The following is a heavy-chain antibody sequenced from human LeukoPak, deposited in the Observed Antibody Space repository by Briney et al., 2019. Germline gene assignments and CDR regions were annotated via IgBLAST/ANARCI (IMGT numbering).Heavy chain of an antibody. J-gene: IGHJ6*02. CDR1: GGSISSGDYY. CDR3: ARDRLDMITFGGGYGMDV. D-gene: IGHD3-16*01. CDR2: IYYSGST. Sequence: KTSQTLSLTCTVSGGSISSGDYYWSWICQPTGKGLEWIGYIYYSGSTYYNPSLKSRVTISVDTSKNQFSLKLSSVTAADTAVYYCARDRLDMITFGGGYGMDVWGQGTTVTVSS. V-gene: IGHV4-30-4*01.